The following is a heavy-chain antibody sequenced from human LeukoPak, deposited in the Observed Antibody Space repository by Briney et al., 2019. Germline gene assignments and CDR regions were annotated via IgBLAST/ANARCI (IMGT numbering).Heavy chain of an antibody. Sequence: SETLSLTCTVSGGSISSSSYYWGWIRQPPGKGLEWIGSIYYSGSTYYNPSLKSRVTISVDTSKNQFSLKLSSVTAADTAVYYCARGGGYYSFYYYYMDVWGKGTTVTVSS. D-gene: IGHD3-22*01. J-gene: IGHJ6*03. CDR1: GGSISSSSYY. CDR3: ARGGGYYSFYYYYMDV. V-gene: IGHV4-39*07. CDR2: IYYSGST.